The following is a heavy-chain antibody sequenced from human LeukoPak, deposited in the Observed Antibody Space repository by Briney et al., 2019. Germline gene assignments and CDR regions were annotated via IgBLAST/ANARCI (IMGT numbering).Heavy chain of an antibody. Sequence: SETLSLTCTVSGGSVSSSSYYWGWIRQPPGKGLEWIGSIYYSGITYYNPSLTSRVTIPVDTSKNQFSLKLSSVTAADTAVYYCARRGGGMTWGQGTLVTVSS. CDR1: GGSVSSSSYY. D-gene: IGHD1-1*01. CDR2: IYYSGIT. CDR3: ARRGGGMT. V-gene: IGHV4-39*01. J-gene: IGHJ5*02.